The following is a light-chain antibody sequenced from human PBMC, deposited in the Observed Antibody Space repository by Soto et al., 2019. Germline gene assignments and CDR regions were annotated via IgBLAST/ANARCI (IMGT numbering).Light chain of an antibody. Sequence: EIVLTQSPGTLSSSPGERATLSCRASQSVSSSYLAWYQQKPGQAPRLLIYGASSRATGIPDRFSGSGSGTDFTLSISRLEPEDFAVYYCQQHGSSPETFGQGTKVEIK. CDR1: QSVSSSY. CDR2: GAS. CDR3: QQHGSSPET. J-gene: IGKJ1*01. V-gene: IGKV3-20*01.